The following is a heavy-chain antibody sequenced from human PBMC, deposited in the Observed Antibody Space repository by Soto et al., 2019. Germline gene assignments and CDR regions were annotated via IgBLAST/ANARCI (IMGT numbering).Heavy chain of an antibody. V-gene: IGHV3-7*05. J-gene: IGHJ4*02. D-gene: IGHD1-26*01. Sequence: PGGSLRLCCWASGFSVXDYWMTWVRQAPGKGLEWVANMNQAGSEKNYVDSVKGRFIISRDNAQNSLYLQTDSLRAEDTAVYYCARDRRELLLFDYWGQGALVTVSS. CDR3: ARDRRELLLFDY. CDR1: GFSVXDYW. CDR2: MNQAGSEK.